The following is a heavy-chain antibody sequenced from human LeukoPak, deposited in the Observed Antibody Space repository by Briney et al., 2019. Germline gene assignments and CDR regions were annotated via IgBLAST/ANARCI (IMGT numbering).Heavy chain of an antibody. CDR2: ISSSSSYT. V-gene: IGHV3-11*06. CDR1: GFTFSDYY. J-gene: IGHJ4*02. Sequence: GGSLRLSRAASGFTFSDYYMSWIRQAPGKGLEWVSYISSSSSYTNYADSVKGRFTISRDNAKNSLYLQMNSLRAEDTAVYYCARDRPGYSGYDVHYFDYWGQGTLVTVSS. CDR3: ARDRPGYSGYDVHYFDY. D-gene: IGHD5-12*01.